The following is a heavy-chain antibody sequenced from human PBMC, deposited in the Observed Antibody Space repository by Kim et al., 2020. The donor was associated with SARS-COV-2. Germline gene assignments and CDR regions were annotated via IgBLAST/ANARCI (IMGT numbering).Heavy chain of an antibody. CDR3: TKDMNYGSGTYYSNWFDP. CDR1: GFSFGDYA. Sequence: GGSLRLSCAASGFSFGDYAMHWVRQGPGKGLEWVSGISWNRGSIGYADSVKGRFTISRDNAKNSLFLQMNSLRAEDTALYYCTKDMNYGSGTYYSNWFDPWGQGTLVTVSS. CDR2: ISWNRGSI. V-gene: IGHV3-9*01. J-gene: IGHJ5*02. D-gene: IGHD3-10*01.